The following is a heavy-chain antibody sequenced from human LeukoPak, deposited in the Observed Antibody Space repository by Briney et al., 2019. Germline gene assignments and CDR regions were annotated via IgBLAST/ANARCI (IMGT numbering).Heavy chain of an antibody. V-gene: IGHV4-59*01. CDR1: GGSISSYY. CDR3: ASNYYDSSGNY. J-gene: IGHJ4*02. D-gene: IGHD3-22*01. Sequence: ETLSLTCTVSGGSISSYYWSWIRQPPGKGLEWIGDIYDSGSTNYNPSLKSRVTISVDTSKNQFSLKLSSVTAADTAVYYCASNYYDSSGNYWGQGTLVTVSS. CDR2: IYDSGST.